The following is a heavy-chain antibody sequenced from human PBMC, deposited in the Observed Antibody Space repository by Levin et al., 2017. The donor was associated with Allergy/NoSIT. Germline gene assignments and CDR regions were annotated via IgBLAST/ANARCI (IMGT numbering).Heavy chain of an antibody. Sequence: PSETLSLTCAISGGSISSIKWWSWVRQPPGRGLEWIGEINHSGSTNYNPSLKSRVTISVDKSKNQFSLKVSSVTAADTAVYYCASYPGSYMDVWGKGTTVTVSS. J-gene: IGHJ6*03. CDR1: GGSISSIKW. D-gene: IGHD3-10*01. V-gene: IGHV4-4*02. CDR2: INHSGST. CDR3: ASYPGSYMDV.